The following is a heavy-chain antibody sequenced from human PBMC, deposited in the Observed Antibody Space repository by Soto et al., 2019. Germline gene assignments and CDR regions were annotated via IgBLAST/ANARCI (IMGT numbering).Heavy chain of an antibody. CDR1: GGTFRSYA. J-gene: IGHJ5*02. CDR2: IIPIFRTA. CDR3: AREPWGRGSGP. D-gene: IGHD3-10*01. V-gene: IGHV1-69*13. Sequence: ASVKVSCKASGGTFRSYAISWVRKAPGQGLEWMGGIIPIFRTAIYAQKFQGRVTITADESTSTAYMELSSLRSEDTAVYYCAREPWGRGSGPWGQGTLVTVSS.